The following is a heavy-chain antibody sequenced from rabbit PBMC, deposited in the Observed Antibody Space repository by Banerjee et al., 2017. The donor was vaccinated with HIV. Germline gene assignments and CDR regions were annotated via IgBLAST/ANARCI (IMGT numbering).Heavy chain of an antibody. D-gene: IGHD6-1*01. Sequence: QEQLVESGGGLVQPEGSLTLTCTASGFSFSSGYYMCWVRQAPGKGLEWIACIGVGSGSTHYASWAKGRFTVSKTSSTTVTLQMTSLTAADTATYFCARTGVDSYVYSYFNLWGPGTLVTVS. V-gene: IGHV1S45*01. CDR1: GFSFSSGYY. CDR2: IGVGSGST. J-gene: IGHJ4*01. CDR3: ARTGVDSYVYSYFNL.